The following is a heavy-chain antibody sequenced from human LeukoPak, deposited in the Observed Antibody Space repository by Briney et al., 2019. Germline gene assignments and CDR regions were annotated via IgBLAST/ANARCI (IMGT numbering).Heavy chain of an antibody. CDR1: GFTLSNYW. CDR2: IKEDGSEK. D-gene: IGHD1-7*01. J-gene: IGHJ4*02. Sequence: GGSLRLSCAASGFTLSNYWMSWVRRAPGRGLEWVANIKEDGSEKYYVDSVKGRFTISRDNAMNSLYLQMNSLRVEDTAVYYCARTTYCDYWGQGTLVTVSS. CDR3: ARTTYCDY. V-gene: IGHV3-7*05.